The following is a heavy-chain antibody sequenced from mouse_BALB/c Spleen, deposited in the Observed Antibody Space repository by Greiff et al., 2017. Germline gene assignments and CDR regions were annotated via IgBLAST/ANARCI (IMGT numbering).Heavy chain of an antibody. CDR2: ISSGSSPI. D-gene: IGHD2-14*01. Sequence: EVKLMESGGGLVQPGGSRKLSCAASGFTFSSFGMHWVRQAPEKGLEWVAYISSGSSPIYYADTVKGQFTISRDNPKNTLFLQMTSVRSEDTAMYYCARSDNSTRHYYAMDDWGQGTSVTVSS. CDR1: GFTFSSFG. CDR3: ARSDNSTRHYYAMDD. V-gene: IGHV5-17*02. J-gene: IGHJ4*01.